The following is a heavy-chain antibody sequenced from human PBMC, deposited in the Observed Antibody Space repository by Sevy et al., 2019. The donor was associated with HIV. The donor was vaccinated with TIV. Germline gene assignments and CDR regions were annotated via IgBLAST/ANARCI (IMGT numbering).Heavy chain of an antibody. CDR3: ASLSGYYYDSSRYYNTDAFDI. V-gene: IGHV1-2*02. CDR1: GYTFTDYF. Sequence: ASVKVSCKASGYTFTDYFMHWVRQAPGQGLEWMGWINPNSGGTNYAQRFRGRVTMTRETSISTANMELSRLRSDDTAVYYCASLSGYYYDSSRYYNTDAFDIWGQGTMVTVSS. J-gene: IGHJ3*02. D-gene: IGHD3-22*01. CDR2: INPNSGGT.